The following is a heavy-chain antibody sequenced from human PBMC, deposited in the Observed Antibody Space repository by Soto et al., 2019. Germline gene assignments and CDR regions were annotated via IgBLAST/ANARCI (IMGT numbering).Heavy chain of an antibody. CDR2: IYYSGST. CDR3: ASKPYCSGGSCYPRSYFDY. J-gene: IGHJ4*02. V-gene: IGHV4-39*01. D-gene: IGHD2-15*01. Sequence: SETLSLTCTVSGGSISSSSYYWGWIRQPPGKGLEWIGSIYYSGSTYYNPSLKSRVTISVDTSKNQFSLKLSSVTAADTAVYYCASKPYCSGGSCYPRSYFDYWGQGTLVTVSS. CDR1: GGSISSSSYY.